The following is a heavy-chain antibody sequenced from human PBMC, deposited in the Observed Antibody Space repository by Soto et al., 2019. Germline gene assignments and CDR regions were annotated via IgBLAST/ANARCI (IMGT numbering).Heavy chain of an antibody. D-gene: IGHD5-12*01. V-gene: IGHV3-48*01. CDR3: ARAAYNSGPGY. Sequence: EVHLVESGGGLVEPGGSLRLSCAASGFTFSSYSMNWVRQAPGKGLEWVSYISPSSGNIHYADSVKGRFTISRDNAKHSLYLQMDSLRGEDTAVYYCARAAYNSGPGYWGQGTLVTVSS. CDR2: ISPSSGNI. CDR1: GFTFSSYS. J-gene: IGHJ4*02.